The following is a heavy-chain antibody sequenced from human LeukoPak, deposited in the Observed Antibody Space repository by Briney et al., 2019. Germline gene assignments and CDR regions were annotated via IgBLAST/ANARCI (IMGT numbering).Heavy chain of an antibody. CDR3: ARGGVSRGFDI. D-gene: IGHD2-2*01. V-gene: IGHV3-74*01. CDR1: GFTLSSYW. J-gene: IGHJ3*02. CDR2: INSDGSST. Sequence: PGGSLRLSCAASGFTLSSYWMHWVRHAPGKGLVWVSRINSDGSSTSYADSVKGRFTISRDNAKNTLYLQMNSLRAEDTAVYYCARGGVSRGFDIWGQGTMVTVSS.